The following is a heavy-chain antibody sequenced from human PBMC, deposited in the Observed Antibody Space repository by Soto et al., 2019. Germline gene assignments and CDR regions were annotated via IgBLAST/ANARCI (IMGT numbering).Heavy chain of an antibody. Sequence: GGSLRLSCAASGFSFSSYGMQWVRQAPGKGLEWVAVISYDGSNKYYADSVKDRFTISRDNPKKTLYLQMNSLRADDTAVYYCVAGQYFFDYCGQGTLVTVSS. V-gene: IGHV3-30*03. D-gene: IGHD6-19*01. CDR3: VAGQYFFDY. CDR1: GFSFSSYG. J-gene: IGHJ4*02. CDR2: ISYDGSNK.